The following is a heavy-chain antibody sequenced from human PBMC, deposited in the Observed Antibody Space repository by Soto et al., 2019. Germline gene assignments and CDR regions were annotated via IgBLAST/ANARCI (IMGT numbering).Heavy chain of an antibody. CDR3: ARFKSYCGGDCYPGYGMDV. CDR2: IIPIFGTA. V-gene: IGHV1-69*13. Sequence: ASVKVSCKASGGTFSSYAISWLRQAPGQGLEWMGGIIPIFGTANYAQKFQGRVTITADESTSTAYMELSSLRSEDTAVYYCARFKSYCGGDCYPGYGMDVWGQGTTVTVSS. J-gene: IGHJ6*02. D-gene: IGHD2-21*02. CDR1: GGTFSSYA.